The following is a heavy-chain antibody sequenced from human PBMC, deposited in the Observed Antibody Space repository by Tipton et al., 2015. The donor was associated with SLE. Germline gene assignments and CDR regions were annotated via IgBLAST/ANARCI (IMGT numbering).Heavy chain of an antibody. CDR1: GDSISNNNYY. Sequence: TLSLTCTASGDSISNNNYYWGWIRQPPGKGLEWIGNINYSGTTYYNPSLKTRITISVDTSKIQFSLRLTSVTAADTAMYYCARAIGANFFNFWGQGTLVTVSS. D-gene: IGHD3-16*01. V-gene: IGHV4-39*07. CDR2: INYSGTT. J-gene: IGHJ4*02. CDR3: ARAIGANFFNF.